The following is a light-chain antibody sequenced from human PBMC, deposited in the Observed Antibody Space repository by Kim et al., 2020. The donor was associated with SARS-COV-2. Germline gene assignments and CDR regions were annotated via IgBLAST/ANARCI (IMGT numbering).Light chain of an antibody. CDR1: ALPKQY. CDR2: KDS. CDR3: QSADSSGTWV. Sequence: PGQTARITCSGDALPKQYAYWYQQKPGQAPVLVIYKDSERPSGIPERFSGSSSGTTVTLTISGVQAEDEADYYCQSADSSGTWVFGGGTKLTVL. J-gene: IGLJ3*02. V-gene: IGLV3-25*03.